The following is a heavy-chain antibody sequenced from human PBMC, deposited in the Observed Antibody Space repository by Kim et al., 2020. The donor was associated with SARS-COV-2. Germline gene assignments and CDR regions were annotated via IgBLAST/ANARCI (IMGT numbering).Heavy chain of an antibody. J-gene: IGHJ6*03. CDR1: GFTFSSYA. CDR3: AKVGETEWFGELLTSYYCYYRDV. CDR2: ISGSGGRT. Sequence: GGSLRLSCAASGFTFSSYAMSWVRQAPGKGLEWVSAISGSGGRTYYADSVKGRFTISRDNSKNTLYLQMNSLRAEDTAVYYCAKVGETEWFGELLTSYYCYYRDVWGKGTTVTVSS. D-gene: IGHD3-10*01. V-gene: IGHV3-23*01.